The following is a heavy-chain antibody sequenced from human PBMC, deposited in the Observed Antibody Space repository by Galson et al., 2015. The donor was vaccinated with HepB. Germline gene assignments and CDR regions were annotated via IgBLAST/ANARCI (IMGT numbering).Heavy chain of an antibody. V-gene: IGHV3-30*04. J-gene: IGHJ4*02. CDR1: GFTFSSYA. Sequence: SLRLSCAASGFTFSSYAMHWVRQAPGKGLEWVAVISYYGSNKYYADSVKGRFTISRDNSKNTLYLQMNSLRAEDTAVYYCARDGIVAASPNFDYWGQGTLVTVSS. CDR2: ISYYGSNK. CDR3: ARDGIVAASPNFDY. D-gene: IGHD5-12*01.